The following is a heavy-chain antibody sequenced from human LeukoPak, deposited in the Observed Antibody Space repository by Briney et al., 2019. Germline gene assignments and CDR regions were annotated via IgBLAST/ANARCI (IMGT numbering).Heavy chain of an antibody. Sequence: QPGGSLRLSCAASGFTFSSYAMSWVRQAPGKGLEWVSAISGSGGSTYYADSVKGRFTISRDNSKNTLYLQMKSLRVEDTAVYFCVKDSLVGGVSAFDSWGQGTMVTVSS. J-gene: IGHJ3*02. CDR3: VKDSLVGGVSAFDS. V-gene: IGHV3-23*01. CDR1: GFTFSSYA. CDR2: ISGSGGST. D-gene: IGHD3-10*01.